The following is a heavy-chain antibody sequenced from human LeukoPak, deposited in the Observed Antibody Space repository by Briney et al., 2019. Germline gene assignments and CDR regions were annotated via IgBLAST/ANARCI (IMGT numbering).Heavy chain of an antibody. D-gene: IGHD5-12*01. CDR2: ISSSSSYI. V-gene: IGHV3-21*01. CDR3: ASSAGGYDHFDY. J-gene: IGHJ4*02. CDR1: GFTVSSNS. Sequence: GGSLRLSCTVSGFTVSSNSMSWVRQAPGKGLEWVSSISSSSSYIYYADSVKGRFTISRDNAKNSLYLQMNSLRAEDTAVYYCASSAGGYDHFDYWGQGTLVTVSS.